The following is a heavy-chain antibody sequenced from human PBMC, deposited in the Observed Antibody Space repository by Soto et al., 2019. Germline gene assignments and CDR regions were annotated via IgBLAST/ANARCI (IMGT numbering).Heavy chain of an antibody. Sequence: SVKVSCKASGGTFSSYAISWVRQAPGQGLEWMGGIIPIFGTANYAQKFQGRVTITADESTSTAYMELSSLRSEDTAVYYCARFRSMEYYYDSSGYYYFDYWGQGTLVTVSS. CDR2: IIPIFGTA. CDR1: GGTFSSYA. D-gene: IGHD3-22*01. V-gene: IGHV1-69*13. CDR3: ARFRSMEYYYDSSGYYYFDY. J-gene: IGHJ4*02.